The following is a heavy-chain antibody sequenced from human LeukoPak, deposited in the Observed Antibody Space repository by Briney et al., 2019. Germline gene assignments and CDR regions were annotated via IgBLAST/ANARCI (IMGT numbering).Heavy chain of an antibody. CDR1: GFTFSSYA. D-gene: IGHD6-19*01. CDR2: ISYDGSNK. CDR3: AKGIAVTGTRGPFDH. J-gene: IGHJ4*02. Sequence: GGSLRLSCAASGFTFSSYAMHWVRQAPGKGLEWVAVISYDGSNKYYADSVKGRFTISRDNSKNTLHLQMDSLRADDTAVYYCAKGIAVTGTRGPFDHWGQGTLVTVSS. V-gene: IGHV3-30-3*01.